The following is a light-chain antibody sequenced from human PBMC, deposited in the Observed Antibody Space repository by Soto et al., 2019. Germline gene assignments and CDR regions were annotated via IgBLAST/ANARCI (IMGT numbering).Light chain of an antibody. CDR1: RSVSSSY. V-gene: IGKV3-20*01. CDR2: GAS. CDR3: QQYGSSPTT. J-gene: IGKJ1*01. Sequence: EIVLTQSPGTLSLSPGERATLSFRASRSVSSSYLAWYQQKPGQAPRLLIYGASSRATGIPDRFSGSGSGTDFTLTISRLEPEDFAVYYCQQYGSSPTTFGQGTKVDI.